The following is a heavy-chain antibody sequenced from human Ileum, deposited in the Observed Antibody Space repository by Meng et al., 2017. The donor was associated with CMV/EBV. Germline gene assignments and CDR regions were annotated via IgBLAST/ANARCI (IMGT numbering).Heavy chain of an antibody. D-gene: IGHD2-21*01. J-gene: IGHJ4*02. CDR1: GFTFSSYE. CDR3: ARGLNCGGDCYPPGPFDY. V-gene: IGHV3-48*03. Sequence: GESLKISCAASGFTFSSYEMNWVRQAPGKGLEWVSYISSSGSTICYADSVKGRFTISRDNAKNSLYLQMNSLRAEDTAVYYCARGLNCGGDCYPPGPFDYWGQGTLVTVSS. CDR2: ISSSGSTI.